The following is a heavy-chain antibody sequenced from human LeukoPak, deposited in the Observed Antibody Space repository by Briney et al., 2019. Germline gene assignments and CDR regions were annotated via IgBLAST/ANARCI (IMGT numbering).Heavy chain of an antibody. V-gene: IGHV3-74*01. J-gene: IGHJ4*02. CDR1: GFTFSSHW. D-gene: IGHD1-26*01. CDR3: VRDGQGSTPLDY. Sequence: GGSPRLSCAASGFTFSSHWMHWVRQAPGKGLVWVSGISTDGSRPRYADSVNGRFTISRDNAKNTLYLQMISLRAEDTAVYFCVRDGQGSTPLDYWGQGTLVTVSS. CDR2: ISTDGSRP.